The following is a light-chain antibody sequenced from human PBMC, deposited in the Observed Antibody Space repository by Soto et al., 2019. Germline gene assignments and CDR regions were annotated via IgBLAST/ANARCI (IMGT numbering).Light chain of an antibody. CDR2: KVS. Sequence: DVVVTQSPDSLPVTLGQPASISCRSSQSLVHSDGNTYLNWFQQRPGQSPRRLIYKVSNRDSGVPDRFSGSGSGTDFTLKISRVEAEDVGVYYCMQGTHWPRSCGGGTKVETK. J-gene: IGKJ4*01. V-gene: IGKV2-30*02. CDR1: QSLVHSDGNTY. CDR3: MQGTHWPRS.